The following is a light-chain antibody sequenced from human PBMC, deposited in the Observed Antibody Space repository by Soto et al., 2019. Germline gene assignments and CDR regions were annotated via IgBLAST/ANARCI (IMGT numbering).Light chain of an antibody. Sequence: DIVLTQSPLSLPVTLGQPASISCRSSRSLVYKDGNTYLNWFHQRPGQSPRPLIYKVSDRDSGVPDRFSGSGSDTDFTLKISRVEAEDVGIYYCMQGTQWPYTFGQGTKLEIK. V-gene: IGKV2-30*01. CDR2: KVS. CDR3: MQGTQWPYT. CDR1: RSLVYKDGNTY. J-gene: IGKJ2*01.